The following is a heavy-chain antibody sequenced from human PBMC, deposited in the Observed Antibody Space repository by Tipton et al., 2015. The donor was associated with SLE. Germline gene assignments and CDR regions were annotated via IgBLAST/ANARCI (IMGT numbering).Heavy chain of an antibody. Sequence: GLVKPSETLSLSCAVFGGSFSDYYWTWIRQPPGEGLQWIGEINHSGSTNYNPSLKSRVTISGDTSKNQFSLKLTSVTAADTAVYYCARLQYIFAGMDVWGKGTTVTVSS. V-gene: IGHV4-34*01. CDR3: ARLQYIFAGMDV. D-gene: IGHD3-3*01. CDR1: GGSFSDYY. CDR2: INHSGST. J-gene: IGHJ6*04.